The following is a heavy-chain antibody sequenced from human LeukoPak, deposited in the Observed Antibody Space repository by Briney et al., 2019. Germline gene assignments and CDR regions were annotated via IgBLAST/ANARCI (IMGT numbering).Heavy chain of an antibody. V-gene: IGHV3-21*01. J-gene: IGHJ4*02. D-gene: IGHD4-11*01. Sequence: PGGSLRLSCAASGFTFSSYGMHWVRQAPGKGLEWVSSISSSSSYIYYADSVKGRFTISRDNAKNSLYLQMNSLRAEDTAVYYCARAGKGPRHLTAVHYKYYFDYWGQGTLVTVSS. CDR2: ISSSSSYI. CDR3: ARAGKGPRHLTAVHYKYYFDY. CDR1: GFTFSSYG.